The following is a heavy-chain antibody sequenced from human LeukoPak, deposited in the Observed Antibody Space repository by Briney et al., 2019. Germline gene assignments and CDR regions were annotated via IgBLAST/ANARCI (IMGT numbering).Heavy chain of an antibody. Sequence: PSETLSLTCTVSGGSISGYYWSWIRQPPGKGLEWIGYIYYSGSTNYNPSLKSRVTISVDTSKNQFSLKLSSVTAADTAVYYCARGIGHRFFDYWGQGTLVTVSS. J-gene: IGHJ4*02. CDR2: IYYSGST. V-gene: IGHV4-59*01. CDR1: GGSISGYY. D-gene: IGHD3-10*01. CDR3: ARGIGHRFFDY.